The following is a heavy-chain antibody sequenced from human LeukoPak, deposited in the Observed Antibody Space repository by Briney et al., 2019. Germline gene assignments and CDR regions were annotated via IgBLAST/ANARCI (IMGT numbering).Heavy chain of an antibody. CDR3: ARVPTGDYYDSLVY. CDR2: IYYSGST. CDR1: GGSISSSSYY. V-gene: IGHV4-39*01. J-gene: IGHJ4*02. Sequence: SETLSLTCTVSGGSISSSSYYWGWIRQPPGKGLEWIGSIYYSGSTYYNPSLKSRVTISVDTSKNQFSLKLSSVTAADTAVYYCARVPTGDYYDSLVYWGQGTLVTGSS. D-gene: IGHD3-22*01.